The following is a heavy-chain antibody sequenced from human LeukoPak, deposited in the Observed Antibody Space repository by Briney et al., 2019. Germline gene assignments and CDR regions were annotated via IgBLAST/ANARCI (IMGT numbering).Heavy chain of an antibody. CDR3: ARAGSNSNYPSEIRFDP. CDR2: IGVYNGKT. CDR1: GYTFTNYG. Sequence: ASVKVSCKASGYTFTNYGISWVRQAPGQGLEWMGCIGVYNGKTNYAQKFQGTVTMTTDTSTSTAYMELRSLKSDDTAVYYCARAGSNSNYPSEIRFDPWGQGTLVTVSS. D-gene: IGHD4-11*01. J-gene: IGHJ5*02. V-gene: IGHV1-18*01.